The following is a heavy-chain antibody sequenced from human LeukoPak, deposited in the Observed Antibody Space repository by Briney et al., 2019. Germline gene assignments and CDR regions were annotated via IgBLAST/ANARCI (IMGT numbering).Heavy chain of an antibody. D-gene: IGHD3-22*01. CDR3: ARTNYDSSGYYYRYYYYYGMDV. V-gene: IGHV3-30*03. Sequence: PGRSLRLSCAASGFTFSNYGMHWVRQAPGKGLEWLAVISYDGSNKYYADSVKGRFTISRDNSKNTLYLQMNSLRAEDTAVYYCARTNYDSSGYYYRYYYYYGMDVWGQGTTVTVSS. CDR1: GFTFSNYG. CDR2: ISYDGSNK. J-gene: IGHJ6*02.